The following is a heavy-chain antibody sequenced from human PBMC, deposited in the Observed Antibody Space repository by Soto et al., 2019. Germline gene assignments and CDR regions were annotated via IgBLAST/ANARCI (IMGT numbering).Heavy chain of an antibody. CDR2: IYWDEDK. CDR3: AGWNYESGLDV. J-gene: IGHJ6*02. CDR1: GFSLNTNGMG. V-gene: IGHV2-5*02. D-gene: IGHD1-7*01. Sequence: QITLKESGPTLVRPTQTLTLTCSFSGFSLNTNGMGVGWIRQPPGKALEWLAFIYWDEDKRYSPSLKTRLTVTTDTSTSEVVLTLTNLDPVDTGTYYCAGWNYESGLDVWGQGTTVTVSS.